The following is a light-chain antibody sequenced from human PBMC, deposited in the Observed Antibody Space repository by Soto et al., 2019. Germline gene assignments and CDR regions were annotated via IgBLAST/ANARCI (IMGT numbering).Light chain of an antibody. J-gene: IGKJ5*01. CDR3: QQRYRNPIT. V-gene: IGKV1-39*01. CDR1: QSISNY. Sequence: DIQMTQSASSLSASVGDRVTITCRASQSISNYLNWYQKKPGKAPNLIIHAASSLQSGVPPRFSGSGSGTDFNLTISSLQTEDFATYVGQQRYRNPITFCPLTRLEIK. CDR2: AAS.